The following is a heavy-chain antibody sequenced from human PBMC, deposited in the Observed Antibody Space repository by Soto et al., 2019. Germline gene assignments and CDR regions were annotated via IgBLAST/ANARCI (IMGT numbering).Heavy chain of an antibody. CDR1: GFTFSSFA. Sequence: GGSLRLSCAASGFTFSSFAMTWVRQGPGKGLEWVSAISDSGGSSYYADSVKGRFTISRDNSKNTLFLQMMSLRVDDTAVYYCAKAATYCSSTTCLRPANPDVWGQGTTVTVSS. CDR3: AKAATYCSSTTCLRPANPDV. CDR2: ISDSGGSS. V-gene: IGHV3-23*01. J-gene: IGHJ6*02. D-gene: IGHD2-2*01.